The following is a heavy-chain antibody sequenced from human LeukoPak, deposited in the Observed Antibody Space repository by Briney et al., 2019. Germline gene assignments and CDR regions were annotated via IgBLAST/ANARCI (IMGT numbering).Heavy chain of an antibody. CDR2: MSAYNGKT. D-gene: IGHD5-18*01. CDR1: GYSFTSYG. Sequence: GASVKVSCKASGYSFTSYGFNWVRQAPGQGLEWMRWMSAYNGKTNYAHSLQGRVTVTADTSTSTAYMELRSLRSEDTAVYYCARGMGYSYGHPQGAFDIWGQGTMVTVSS. J-gene: IGHJ3*02. CDR3: ARGMGYSYGHPQGAFDI. V-gene: IGHV1-18*01.